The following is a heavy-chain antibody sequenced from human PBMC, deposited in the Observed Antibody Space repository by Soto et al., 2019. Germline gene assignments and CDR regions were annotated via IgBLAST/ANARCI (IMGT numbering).Heavy chain of an antibody. CDR2: VNPSGGSA. Sequence: QVQLVQSGAEVKKPGASVKVSCKTSGYIFTAYSMHWVRQAPGQGLEWMGVVNPSGGSAHYAQSFEGRVTFTRDTSTSTFYMELSSLRSELTAVYYCAREENCRGGTCYSEYFHHWGQGTLVTDSS. V-gene: IGHV1-46*01. D-gene: IGHD2-15*01. CDR1: GYIFTAYS. CDR3: AREENCRGGTCYSEYFHH. J-gene: IGHJ1*01.